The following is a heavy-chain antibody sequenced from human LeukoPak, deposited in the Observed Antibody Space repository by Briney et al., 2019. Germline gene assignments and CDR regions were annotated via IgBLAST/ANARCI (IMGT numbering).Heavy chain of an antibody. D-gene: IGHD3-22*01. V-gene: IGHV3-30*02. CDR1: GFTFSSYG. CDR3: ANGGTRAYYYDSSGYTPDY. Sequence: PGGSLRLSCAASGFTFSSYGMHWVRQAPGKGLEWVAFIRYDGSNKNYADSVKGRFTISRDNSKNTLYLQMNSLRAEDTAVYYCANGGTRAYYYDSSGYTPDYWGQGTLVTVSS. CDR2: IRYDGSNK. J-gene: IGHJ4*02.